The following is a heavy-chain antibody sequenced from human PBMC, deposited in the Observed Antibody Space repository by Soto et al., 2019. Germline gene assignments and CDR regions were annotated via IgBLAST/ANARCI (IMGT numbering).Heavy chain of an antibody. J-gene: IGHJ5*02. D-gene: IGHD3-16*01. CDR3: ARDLPNMPGEAP. Sequence: PGGSLRLSCAASGFTFSSYSMNWVRQAPGKGLEWVSSISSSSTYIYYADSVKGRFTISRDNAKNSLYLQMNSLRAEDTAVYYCARDLPNMPGEAPWGQGTLVTVSS. CDR2: ISSSSTYI. V-gene: IGHV3-21*01. CDR1: GFTFSSYS.